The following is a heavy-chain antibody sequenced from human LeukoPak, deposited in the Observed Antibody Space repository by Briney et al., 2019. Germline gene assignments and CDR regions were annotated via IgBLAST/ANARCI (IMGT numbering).Heavy chain of an antibody. CDR2: ISGSGGST. CDR3: AKDMIYGSGSYYNPIFDY. D-gene: IGHD3-10*01. J-gene: IGHJ4*02. Sequence: PGGSLRLSCAASGFTFSSYAMSWVRQAPGKGLEWVSAISGSGGSTYYADSVKGRFTISRDNSKNTLYLQMNSLRAEDTAVYYCAKDMIYGSGSYYNPIFDYWGQRTLVTVSS. CDR1: GFTFSSYA. V-gene: IGHV3-23*01.